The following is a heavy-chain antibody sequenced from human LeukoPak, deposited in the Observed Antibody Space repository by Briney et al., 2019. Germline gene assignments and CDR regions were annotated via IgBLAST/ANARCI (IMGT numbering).Heavy chain of an antibody. Sequence: PGGSLRLSCSASAFTFSVYWMTWVRQAPGKGLEWVATIKEDGSDKYYVDSVRGRLTISRDNAENSLYLQMNSLTAEDTALYYCVRDGIRDIPGIITIRYDYWGQGTLVTVSS. CDR1: AFTFSVYW. CDR2: IKEDGSDK. D-gene: IGHD3-10*01. V-gene: IGHV3-7*05. J-gene: IGHJ4*02. CDR3: VRDGIRDIPGIITIRYDY.